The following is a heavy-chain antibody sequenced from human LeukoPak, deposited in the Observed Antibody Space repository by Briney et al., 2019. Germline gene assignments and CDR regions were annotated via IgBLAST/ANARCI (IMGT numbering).Heavy chain of an antibody. CDR3: ASTIAAAGYNWFDP. CDR1: GGSISSGGYY. J-gene: IGHJ5*02. CDR2: IYYSGST. Sequence: PSQTLSLTRTVSGGSISSGGYYWSWIRQPPGKGLEWIGYIYYSGSTYYNPSLKSRVTISVDTSKNQFSLKLSSVTAADTAVYYCASTIAAAGYNWFDPWGQGTLVTVSS. D-gene: IGHD6-13*01. V-gene: IGHV4-31*03.